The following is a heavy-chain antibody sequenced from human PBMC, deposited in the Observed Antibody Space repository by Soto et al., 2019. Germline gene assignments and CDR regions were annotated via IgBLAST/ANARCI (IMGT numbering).Heavy chain of an antibody. Sequence: EVQLLESGGGLVQPGGSLRLSCAASGFTFSSYAMSRVRQAPGKGLEWVSAISGSGGSTYYADSVKGRFTISRDNSKNTVYLQLNSLRAEDTAVYYCAKENGYSSSWFEFDYWGQGTLVTVSS. J-gene: IGHJ4*02. CDR3: AKENGYSSSWFEFDY. D-gene: IGHD6-13*01. CDR2: ISGSGGST. V-gene: IGHV3-23*01. CDR1: GFTFSSYA.